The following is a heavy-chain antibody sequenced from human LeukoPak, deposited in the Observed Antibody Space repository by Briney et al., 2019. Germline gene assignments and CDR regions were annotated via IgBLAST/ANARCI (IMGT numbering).Heavy chain of an antibody. Sequence: GASVKVSCKASGYTFTGYYMHWVRQAPGQGLEWMGWINPNSGGTNYAQKFQGRVTMTRDTSISTAYMELSRLRSDDTAVYYCARDHYYDSSGYYRPFDYWGQGTLVTVSS. V-gene: IGHV1-2*02. D-gene: IGHD3-22*01. J-gene: IGHJ4*02. CDR3: ARDHYYDSSGYYRPFDY. CDR1: GYTFTGYY. CDR2: INPNSGGT.